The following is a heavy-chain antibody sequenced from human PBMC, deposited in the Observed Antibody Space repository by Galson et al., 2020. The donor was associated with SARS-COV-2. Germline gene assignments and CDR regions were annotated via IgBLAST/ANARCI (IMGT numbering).Heavy chain of an antibody. CDR3: AAGGWELPTIDY. D-gene: IGHD1-26*01. V-gene: IGHV1-24*01. CDR2: FDPEDGET. J-gene: IGHJ4*01. Sequence: ASVKVSCKVSGYTLTELSMHWVRPATGKGLAWMGGFDPEDGETIYAQKFQGRVTMTEDTSTDTAYMELSSLRSEDTAVYYCAAGGWELPTIDYWGQEPWSPSPQ. CDR1: GYTLTELS.